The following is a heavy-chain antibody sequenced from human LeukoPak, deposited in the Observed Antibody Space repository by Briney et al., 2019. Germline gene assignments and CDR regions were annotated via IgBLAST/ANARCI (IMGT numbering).Heavy chain of an antibody. CDR3: SSGIYDRSY. D-gene: IGHD5-12*01. V-gene: IGHV3-7*01. CDR1: GFTFTTYW. CDR2: IKQDGSEA. J-gene: IGHJ4*02. Sequence: GGSLRLSCAASGFTFTTYWMAWVRQAPGKGLEWVANIKQDGSEAVYADSVRGRFTISRDNAKNSLYLQMNSLRVEDTAVYYCSSGIYDRSYWGQGTPVTVSS.